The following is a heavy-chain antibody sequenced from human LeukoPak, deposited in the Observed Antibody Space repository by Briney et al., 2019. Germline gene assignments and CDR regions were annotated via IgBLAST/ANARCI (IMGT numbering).Heavy chain of an antibody. CDR3: ARVGVYYDSSGYQRWFDP. D-gene: IGHD3-22*01. CDR1: GGTFSNYA. CDR2: IIPIFGIA. Sequence: GSSVKVSFKASGGTFSNYAISWVRQAPGQGLEWMGRIIPIFGIANYAQKFQGRVTITADKSTSTAYMELSSLRSEDTAVYYCARVGVYYDSSGYQRWFDPWGQGTLVTVSS. J-gene: IGHJ5*02. V-gene: IGHV1-69*17.